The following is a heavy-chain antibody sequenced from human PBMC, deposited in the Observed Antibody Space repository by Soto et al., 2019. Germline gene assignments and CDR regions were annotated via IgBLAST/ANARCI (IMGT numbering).Heavy chain of an antibody. D-gene: IGHD3-10*01. CDR2: ISWSGGTI. Sequence: EVQVVESGGGLVQPGRSLRLSCVVSGLSFDDYAMHWVRQAPGTGLEWVAGISWSGGTIDYADSVKGRFTISRDNAKNTLYLEMSSLRPEDTAVYCCTQEVGHHFSYDFDYWGQGTLVTVSS. CDR3: TQEVGHHFSYDFDY. V-gene: IGHV3-9*01. CDR1: GLSFDDYA. J-gene: IGHJ4*02.